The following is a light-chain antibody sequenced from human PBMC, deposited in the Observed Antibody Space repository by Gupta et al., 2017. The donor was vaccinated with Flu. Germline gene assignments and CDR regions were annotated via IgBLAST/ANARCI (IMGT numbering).Light chain of an antibody. CDR2: GSN. V-gene: IGLV1-44*01. CDR3: AAWEDSKNGNYV. CDR1: SSNIGTYT. Sequence: VTISCSGSSSNIGTYTVNWYQQDPGMAPKLLIYGSNQRPAGVPDRVSGSKSGTSAAMAITXIXEEDEAXYYCAAWEDSKNGNYVFGTGTKVTVL. J-gene: IGLJ1*01.